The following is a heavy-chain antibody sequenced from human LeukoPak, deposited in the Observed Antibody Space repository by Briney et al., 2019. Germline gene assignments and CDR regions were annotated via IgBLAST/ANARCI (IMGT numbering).Heavy chain of an antibody. CDR3: ASQTYYYDSSGSNAFDI. V-gene: IGHV4-4*07. D-gene: IGHD3-22*01. CDR2: IQSSGST. Sequence: SETLSLTCTVSGGSISSCYWSWIRQPAGRGLEWIGRIQSSGSTNYNPSLKSRVTMSVDTSKNQFSLKLSSVAAADTAVYYCASQTYYYDSSGSNAFDIWGQGTMVTVSS. J-gene: IGHJ3*02. CDR1: GGSISSCY.